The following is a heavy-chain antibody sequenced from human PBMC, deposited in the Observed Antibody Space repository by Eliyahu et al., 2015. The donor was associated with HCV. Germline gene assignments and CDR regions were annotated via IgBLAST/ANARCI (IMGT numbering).Heavy chain of an antibody. CDR1: GGXXXSSXXY. CDR2: IYYSGST. D-gene: IGHD3-22*01. Sequence: QLQLQESGPGLVKPSETLSLTCTVXGGXXXSSXXYWGWXRXPPGKGLEWIGSIYYSGSTYYNPSLKSRVTISVDTSKNQFSLKLSSVTAADTAVYYCARLFYYDSSDPPLFDYWGQGTLVTVSS. CDR3: ARLFYYDSSDPPLFDY. V-gene: IGHV4-39*01. J-gene: IGHJ4*02.